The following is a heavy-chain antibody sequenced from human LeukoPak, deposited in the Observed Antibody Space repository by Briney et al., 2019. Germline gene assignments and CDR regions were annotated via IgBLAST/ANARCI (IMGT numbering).Heavy chain of an antibody. Sequence: PGGSLRLSCAASGFTFSRYSMNWVRQAPGKGLEWVSSISNSSYIYYADSVKGRFTISRDNAKNSLYLQMNSLRAEDTAVYYCARDPEGVYGDYYFGYWGQGTLVTVSS. D-gene: IGHD4-17*01. J-gene: IGHJ4*02. CDR1: GFTFSRYS. CDR2: ISNSSYI. V-gene: IGHV3-21*01. CDR3: ARDPEGVYGDYYFGY.